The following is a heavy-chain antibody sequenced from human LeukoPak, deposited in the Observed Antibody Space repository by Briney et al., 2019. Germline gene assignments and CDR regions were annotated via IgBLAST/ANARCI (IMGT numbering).Heavy chain of an antibody. V-gene: IGHV4-39*07. CDR3: ARDTGGFDI. D-gene: IGHD2-15*01. J-gene: IGHJ3*02. CDR2: IYYSGST. CDR1: GGSISSGSYY. Sequence: SETLSLTCTVSGGSISSGSYYWGWIRQPPGKGLEWIGSIYYSGSTYYNPSVKSRITISVETSKNQFSLKLSSVTAADTAMYYCARDTGGFDIWGQGAMVTVSS.